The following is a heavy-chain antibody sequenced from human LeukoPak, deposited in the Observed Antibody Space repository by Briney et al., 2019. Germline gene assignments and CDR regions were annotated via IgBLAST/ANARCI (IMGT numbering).Heavy chain of an antibody. V-gene: IGHV4-39*01. Sequence: SETLSLTCTVSGASISNTSYWGWIRQPPGKGLEWIGSLYYSGSTYYSPSLKSRVTISVDTSKNQFSLKLKSVTAADTAVYYCARLSSFYWGQGTLVTVSS. J-gene: IGHJ4*02. CDR2: LYYSGST. D-gene: IGHD6-6*01. CDR1: GASISNTSY. CDR3: ARLSSFY.